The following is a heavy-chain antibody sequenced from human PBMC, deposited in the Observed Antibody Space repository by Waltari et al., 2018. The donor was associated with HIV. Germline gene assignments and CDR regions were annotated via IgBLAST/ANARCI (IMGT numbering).Heavy chain of an antibody. Sequence: EVQLLDSGGGLVQPGGSLRLSCVASGFSFSSSAMSWVRQAPGKGLEWVSVISGSGDSTFYADSVKGRFTISRDDSKNTLYLQMNSLSAEDTAVYYCAKASSASCYASLHYSGQGTLVTVSS. CDR3: AKASSASCYASLHY. D-gene: IGHD2-2*01. J-gene: IGHJ4*02. V-gene: IGHV3-23*01. CDR2: ISGSGDST. CDR1: GFSFSSSA.